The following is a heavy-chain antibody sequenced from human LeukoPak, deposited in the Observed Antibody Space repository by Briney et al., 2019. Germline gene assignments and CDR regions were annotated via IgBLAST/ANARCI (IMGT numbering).Heavy chain of an antibody. D-gene: IGHD6-13*01. J-gene: IGHJ4*02. V-gene: IGHV3-66*01. CDR1: GFTVSNNY. CDR3: ARSGAAGTFDY. Sequence: GGSLRLSCAVFGFTVSNNYMNWVRQAPGKGLEWVSVIYSGGSTYYADSVKGRFTISKDNSKNTLYLQMNSLRAEDTAVYYCARSGAAGTFDYWGQGTLVTVSS. CDR2: IYSGGST.